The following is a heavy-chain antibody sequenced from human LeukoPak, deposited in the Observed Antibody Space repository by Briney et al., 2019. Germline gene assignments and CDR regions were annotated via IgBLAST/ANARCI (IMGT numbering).Heavy chain of an antibody. V-gene: IGHV1-69*04. CDR1: GGTFSSYA. J-gene: IGHJ6*02. D-gene: IGHD3-22*01. CDR3: ARGWDDSSGYYPYYYYYGMDV. Sequence: SVKVSCKASGGTFSSYAISWVRQAPGQGLEWMGRIIPILGIANYAQKFQGRVTITADKSTSTAYMELSSLRSEDTAVYYCARGWDDSSGYYPYYYYYGMDVWGQGTTVTVSS. CDR2: IIPILGIA.